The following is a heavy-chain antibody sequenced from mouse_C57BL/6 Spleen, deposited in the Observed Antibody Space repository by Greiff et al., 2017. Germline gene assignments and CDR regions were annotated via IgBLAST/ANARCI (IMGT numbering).Heavy chain of an antibody. Sequence: EVKLLESGGGLVQPGGSLKLSCAASGIDFSRYWMSWVRRAPGKGLEWIGEINPDSSTINYAPSLKDKFIISRDNAKNTLYLQMSKVRSEDTALYYCARCDYIYYYAMDYWGQGTSVTVSS. CDR3: ARCDYIYYYAMDY. D-gene: IGHD2-4*01. CDR2: INPDSSTI. CDR1: GIDFSRYW. V-gene: IGHV4-1*01. J-gene: IGHJ4*01.